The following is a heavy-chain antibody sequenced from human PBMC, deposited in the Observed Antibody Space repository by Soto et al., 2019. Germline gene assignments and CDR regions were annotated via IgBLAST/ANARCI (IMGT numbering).Heavy chain of an antibody. CDR1: GFTFSSYG. D-gene: IGHD2-21*02. CDR3: AREWDLAYCGGDCYSGYFQH. V-gene: IGHV3-33*01. J-gene: IGHJ1*01. Sequence: HPGGSLRLSCAASGFTFSSYGMHWVRQAPGKGLEWVAVIWYDGSNKYYADSVKGRFTISRDNSKNTLYLQMNSLRAEDTAVYYCAREWDLAYCGGDCYSGYFQHWGQGTLVTVSS. CDR2: IWYDGSNK.